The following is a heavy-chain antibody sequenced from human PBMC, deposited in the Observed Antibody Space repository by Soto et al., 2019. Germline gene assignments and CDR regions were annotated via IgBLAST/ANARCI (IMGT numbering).Heavy chain of an antibody. V-gene: IGHV3-74*01. D-gene: IGHD2-15*01. CDR3: AREGGQYCSGGSCYPKREYYYYMDV. J-gene: IGHJ6*03. CDR2: INSDGSST. Sequence: EVQLVESGGGLVQPGGSLRLSCAASGFTFSSYWMHWVRQAPGKGLVWVSRINSDGSSTSYADSVKGRFTISRDNAKNTLYRQLNSLRAEDTAVDYCAREGGQYCSGGSCYPKREYYYYMDVWGKGTTVTVSS. CDR1: GFTFSSYW.